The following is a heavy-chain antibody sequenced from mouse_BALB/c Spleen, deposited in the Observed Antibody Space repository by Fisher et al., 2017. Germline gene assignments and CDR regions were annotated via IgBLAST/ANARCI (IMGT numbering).Heavy chain of an antibody. V-gene: IGHV1-42*01. CDR3: ARGGAMDY. Sequence: KFKGKATLTVDKSSSTAYMQLKSLTSEDSAVYFCARGGAMDYWGQGTSVTVSS. J-gene: IGHJ4*01.